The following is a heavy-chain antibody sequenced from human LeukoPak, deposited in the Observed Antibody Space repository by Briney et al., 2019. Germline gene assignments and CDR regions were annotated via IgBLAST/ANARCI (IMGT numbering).Heavy chain of an antibody. D-gene: IGHD6-13*01. Sequence: GESLKISCKGSGYSFTHFRLGWVRQMPGKDLDWMGIIYPADSDTVYSPSFQGQVTISADKSISTAYLQWSSLKASDTAMYYCARYSVAGARYDAFDIWGQGTMVTVSS. J-gene: IGHJ3*02. CDR2: IYPADSDT. V-gene: IGHV5-51*01. CDR3: ARYSVAGARYDAFDI. CDR1: GYSFTHFR.